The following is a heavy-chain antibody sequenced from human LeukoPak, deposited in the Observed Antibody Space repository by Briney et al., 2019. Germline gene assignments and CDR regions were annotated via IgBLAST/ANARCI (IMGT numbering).Heavy chain of an antibody. V-gene: IGHV3-23*01. CDR3: AKDRHQYYYDSSAYDY. D-gene: IGHD3-22*01. CDR1: GFTFSGYA. J-gene: IGHJ4*02. Sequence: GGSLRLSCAASGFTFSGYAMSWVRQAPGKGLEWVSAISGSGGSTYYADSVKGRFTISRDNSKNTLYLQMNSLRAEDTAVYYCAKDRHQYYYDSSAYDYWGQGTLVTVSS. CDR2: ISGSGGST.